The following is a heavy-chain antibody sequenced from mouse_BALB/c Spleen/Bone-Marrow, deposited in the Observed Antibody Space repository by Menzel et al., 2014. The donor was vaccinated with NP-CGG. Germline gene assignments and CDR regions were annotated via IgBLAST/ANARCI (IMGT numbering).Heavy chain of an antibody. D-gene: IGHD2-3*01. CDR3: ARSDGYRTIDY. CDR2: IYPGDGDT. CDR1: GYAFSSSW. V-gene: IGHV1-82*01. J-gene: IGHJ4*01. Sequence: QVQLKESGPELVKPGASVKISCKASGYAFSSSWMNWVKQRPGQGLEWIGRIYPGDGDTNYNGKFKGKATLTADKSSSTAYMQLSSLTSVDSAVYFCARSDGYRTIDYWGQGTSVTVSS.